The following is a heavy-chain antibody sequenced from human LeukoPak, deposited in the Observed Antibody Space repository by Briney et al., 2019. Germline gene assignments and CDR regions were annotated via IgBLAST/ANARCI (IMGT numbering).Heavy chain of an antibody. CDR3: VREYSSSSGRAFDI. CDR1: GFTFSNYW. J-gene: IGHJ3*02. CDR2: ISTDGTNT. Sequence: GGSLRLSCAASGFTFSNYWMHWVRRAPGKGLLWVSRISTDGTNTNYADSVKGRFTISRDNAKNILYLEMNSLRAEDTAVYYCVREYSSSSGRAFDIWGQGTKATVSS. V-gene: IGHV3-74*01. D-gene: IGHD6-6*01.